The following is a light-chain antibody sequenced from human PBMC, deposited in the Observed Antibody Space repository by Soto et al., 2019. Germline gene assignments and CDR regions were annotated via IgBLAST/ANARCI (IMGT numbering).Light chain of an antibody. CDR1: QSINSRY. V-gene: IGKV3-20*01. CDR3: QQYGSSFPIP. Sequence: EIVLTQSPGTLSLSPGERATLSCRAGQSINSRYLAWYQHKPGQAPRLLIYGASNRASGIPDRFSGSGSGTEFRPPINRLEPEDFAVYYCQQYGSSFPIPFGGGTKV. J-gene: IGKJ4*01. CDR2: GAS.